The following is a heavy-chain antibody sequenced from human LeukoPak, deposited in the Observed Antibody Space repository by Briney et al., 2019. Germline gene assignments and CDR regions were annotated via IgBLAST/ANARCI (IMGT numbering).Heavy chain of an antibody. CDR2: VGSSSVYT. CDR3: ARDALRDDAFDI. V-gene: IGHV3-21*04. Sequence: GGSLRLSCTASGFTFSNYHMNWVRQAPGKGLEWVSSVGSSSVYTHYADSVKGRFTISRDNGKNSLYLQMNSLRAEDTALYYCARDALRDDAFDIWGQGTLVTVSS. J-gene: IGHJ3*02. CDR1: GFTFSNYH.